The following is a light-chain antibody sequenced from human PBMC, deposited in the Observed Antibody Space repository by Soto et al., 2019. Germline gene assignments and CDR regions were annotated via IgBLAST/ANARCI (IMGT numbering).Light chain of an antibody. CDR1: ESVSSSY. CDR2: GAS. CDR3: QQYGSSPPWT. Sequence: EIVLTQSPGTLSLSPGEIATLSCRASESVSSSYLAWYQQKPGQAPRLLIFGASSRATGTPDRFSGSGSGTDFTLTISRLEPEDFAVYYCQQYGSSPPWTFGQGTEVEIK. J-gene: IGKJ1*01. V-gene: IGKV3-20*01.